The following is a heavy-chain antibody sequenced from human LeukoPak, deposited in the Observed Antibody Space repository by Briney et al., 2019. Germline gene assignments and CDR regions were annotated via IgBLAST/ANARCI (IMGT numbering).Heavy chain of an antibody. D-gene: IGHD1-26*01. J-gene: IGHJ4*02. CDR1: GFTFSTYA. CDR2: ISGSGAST. CDR3: AKDVGKWESLHFFDY. Sequence: GGSLRLSCAASGFTFSTYAMSWVRQAPGKGLEWISGISGSGASTYYADSVKGRFTISRDDSRNTLYLQMNSLRGDDTAVYYCAKDVGKWESLHFFDYWGQGTLVTVSS. V-gene: IGHV3-23*01.